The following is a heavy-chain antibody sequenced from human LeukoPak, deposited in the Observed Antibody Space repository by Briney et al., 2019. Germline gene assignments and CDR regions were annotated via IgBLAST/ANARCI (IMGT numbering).Heavy chain of an antibody. J-gene: IGHJ4*02. Sequence: PSETLSPTCAVSGESFTTHYWSWIRQPPGKRLEWIGEINHSGTTNYNPSLKSRVTMSVDTSKKQFSLNLTYVTAADTAVYYCAREGRLAAALEYWGQGTLVTVSS. CDR3: AREGRLAAALEY. CDR1: GESFTTHY. V-gene: IGHV4-34*01. D-gene: IGHD6-13*01. CDR2: INHSGTT.